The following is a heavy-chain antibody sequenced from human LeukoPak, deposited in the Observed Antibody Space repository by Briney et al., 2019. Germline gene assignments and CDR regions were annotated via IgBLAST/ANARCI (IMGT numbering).Heavy chain of an antibody. CDR2: INHSGST. J-gene: IGHJ3*02. CDR3: ARVTVVPAAKGRAFDI. D-gene: IGHD2-2*01. CDR1: GYSISSGYY. Sequence: PSETLSLTCAVSGYSISSGYYWSWIRQPPGKGLEWIGEINHSGSTNYNPSLKSRVTISVDTSKNQFSLKLSSVTAADTAVYYCARVTVVPAAKGRAFDIWGQGTMVTVSS. V-gene: IGHV4-34*01.